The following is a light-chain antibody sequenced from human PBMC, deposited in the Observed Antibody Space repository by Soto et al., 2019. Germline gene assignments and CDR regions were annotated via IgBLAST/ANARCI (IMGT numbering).Light chain of an antibody. CDR1: SSNIGSDT. Sequence: QSVLTQPTSASGTPGQRVTISCSGGSSNIGSDTVNWYQHLPGTAPKLLIYTNNQRPSGVPDRFSGSKSGTSASLTISGLQSEDDPECYWAFWDPRVGGYVLGTGTKVTLL. CDR3: AFWDPRVGGYV. V-gene: IGLV1-44*01. J-gene: IGLJ1*01. CDR2: TNN.